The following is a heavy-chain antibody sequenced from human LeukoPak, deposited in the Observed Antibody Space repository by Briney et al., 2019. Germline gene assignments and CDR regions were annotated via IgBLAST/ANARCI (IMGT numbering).Heavy chain of an antibody. V-gene: IGHV4-61*01. CDR3: ARLAVVSSGVNIILDY. CDR1: GGSVSSGSYY. CDR2: IYYSGST. Sequence: PSETLSLTCSVSGGSVSSGSYYWSWIRQPPGKGLEWIGDIYYSGSTYYNPSLKSRVTISVDTSKNQFSLKLSSVTAADTAVYYCARLAVVSSGVNIILDYWGQGTLVTVSS. J-gene: IGHJ4*02. D-gene: IGHD6-19*01.